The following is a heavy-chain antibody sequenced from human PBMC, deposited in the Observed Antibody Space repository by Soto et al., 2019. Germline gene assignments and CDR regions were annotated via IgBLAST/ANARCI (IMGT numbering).Heavy chain of an antibody. J-gene: IGHJ6*02. D-gene: IGHD3-3*01. CDR3: ARDPLVRYDFWSGYYTGRYYYGMDV. V-gene: IGHV6-1*01. CDR2: TYYRSKWYN. CDR1: GDSVSSNSAA. Sequence: SQTLSLTCAISGDSVSSNSAAWNWIRQSPSRGLEWLGRTYYRSKWYNDYAVSVKSRITINPDTSKNQFSLQLNSVTPEDTAVYYCARDPLVRYDFWSGYYTGRYYYGMDVWGQGTTVTVSS.